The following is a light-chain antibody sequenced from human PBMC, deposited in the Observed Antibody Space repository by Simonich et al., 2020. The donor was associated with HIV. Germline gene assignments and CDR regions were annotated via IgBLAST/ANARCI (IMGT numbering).Light chain of an antibody. Sequence: QSALTQPPSASGSPGQSVTISCPGTRSDVGGSNYVSWYPQHPGKAPQLMIYEVSKRPSGVPARFSGSKSGNTASLTVSGLQAEDEADYYCSSYAGSNNLGVFGGGTKLTVL. CDR3: SSYAGSNNLGV. J-gene: IGLJ3*02. CDR1: RSDVGGSNY. CDR2: EVS. V-gene: IGLV2-8*01.